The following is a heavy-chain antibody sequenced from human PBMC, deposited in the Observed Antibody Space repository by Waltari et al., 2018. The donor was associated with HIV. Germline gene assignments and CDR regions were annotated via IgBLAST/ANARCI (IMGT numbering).Heavy chain of an antibody. Sequence: EVQLLESGGGFVQPGGSLRLSCAAYKLTLHIYAMPLVRRAPGKGLEWVAIISANAGRAYYADSLEGRFTVSRENSNNTIYLQMNNLTAEDTAVYYCAKHSSGWYRGHYPIDVWGQGTTVTVSS. J-gene: IGHJ6*02. CDR2: ISANAGRA. CDR3: AKHSSGWYRGHYPIDV. D-gene: IGHD6-19*01. V-gene: IGHV3-23*01. CDR1: KLTLHIYA.